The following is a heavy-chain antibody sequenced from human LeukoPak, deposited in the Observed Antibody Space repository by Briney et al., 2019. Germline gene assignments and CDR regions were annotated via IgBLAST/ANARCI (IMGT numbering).Heavy chain of an antibody. J-gene: IGHJ4*01. Sequence: SETLSLTCIVSNYSISSGYYWGWFRQPPGEGLEWIASIHLSLGTAYNPSLKSRVTISADTSKNQFSLKLSSVTAANAAFYYCAKEYSGSVGSFQYWGHGSLVTVSS. CDR2: IHLSLGT. CDR1: NYSISSGYY. D-gene: IGHD1-26*01. V-gene: IGHV4-38-2*02. CDR3: AKEYSGSVGSFQY.